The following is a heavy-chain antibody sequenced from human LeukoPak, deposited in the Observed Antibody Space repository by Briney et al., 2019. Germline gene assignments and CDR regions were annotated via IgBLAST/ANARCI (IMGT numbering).Heavy chain of an antibody. J-gene: IGHJ5*02. CDR1: GYTFNGYY. Sequence: GASVKVSCKASGYTFNGYYMHWVRQAPGQGLEWMGRINPNSGCTNYAQKFQGSVTMTRDTSISTAYMERSRLRSDDTAVYYGARGVVNPQYYDFWSGYCSDHNWFNPWGQGTLVTVSS. CDR3: ARGVVNPQYYDFWSGYCSDHNWFNP. V-gene: IGHV1-2*06. D-gene: IGHD3-3*01. CDR2: INPNSGCT.